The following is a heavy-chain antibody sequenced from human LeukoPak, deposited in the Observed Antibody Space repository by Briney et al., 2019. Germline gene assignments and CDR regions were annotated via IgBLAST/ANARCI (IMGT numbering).Heavy chain of an antibody. CDR1: GESFSGYY. CDR3: ARGLASGYPPIPFDY. V-gene: IGHV4-34*12. D-gene: IGHD3-3*01. J-gene: IGHJ4*02. Sequence: SETLSLTCVVYGESFSGYYWTCIRQHPGKGLEWIGEIIDTGSTKYNSSLKSRVTISVDTFKNEFSLNLTSVTAADTAIYYCARGLASGYPPIPFDYWGQGTQVTVSS. CDR2: IIDTGST.